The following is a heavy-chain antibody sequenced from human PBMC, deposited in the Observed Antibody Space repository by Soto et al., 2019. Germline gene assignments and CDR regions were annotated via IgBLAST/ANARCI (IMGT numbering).Heavy chain of an antibody. CDR2: INQDGSNK. CDR3: AKEHHYSSSWSEFDY. CDR1: GFAFRNSW. Sequence: TGGSLRLSCAASGFAFRNSWMNWVRQAPGKGLEWVANINQDGSNKNYVDSVKGRFTISRDNSKNTLYLQMNSLRAEDTAVYYCAKEHHYSSSWSEFDYWGQGTPVTVSS. V-gene: IGHV3-7*03. D-gene: IGHD6-13*01. J-gene: IGHJ4*02.